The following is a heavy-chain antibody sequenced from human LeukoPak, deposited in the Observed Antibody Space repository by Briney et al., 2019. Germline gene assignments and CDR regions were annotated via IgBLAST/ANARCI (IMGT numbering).Heavy chain of an antibody. D-gene: IGHD3-16*01. CDR2: IYYGGST. Sequence: PSETLSLTCTVSGGSISSYYWSWIRQPPGKGLEWIGYIYYGGSTNYNPSLKSRVTISVDTSKNQFSLKLSSVTAADTAVYYCASLGGGGSTFDYWGQGTLVTVSS. V-gene: IGHV4-59*01. CDR1: GGSISSYY. J-gene: IGHJ4*02. CDR3: ASLGGGGSTFDY.